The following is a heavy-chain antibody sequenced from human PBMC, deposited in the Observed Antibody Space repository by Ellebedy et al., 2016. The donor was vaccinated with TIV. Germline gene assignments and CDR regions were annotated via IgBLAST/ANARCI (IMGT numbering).Heavy chain of an antibody. D-gene: IGHD5-18*01. CDR2: IIPIFGTA. CDR3: ARDLAGYSYGYSIDAFDI. CDR1: GGTFSSYA. Sequence: SVKVSXXASGGTFSSYAISWVRQAPGQGLEWMGGIIPIFGTANYAQKFQGRVTITADESTSTAYVELSSLRSEDTAVYYCARDLAGYSYGYSIDAFDIWGQGTMVTVSS. J-gene: IGHJ3*02. V-gene: IGHV1-69*13.